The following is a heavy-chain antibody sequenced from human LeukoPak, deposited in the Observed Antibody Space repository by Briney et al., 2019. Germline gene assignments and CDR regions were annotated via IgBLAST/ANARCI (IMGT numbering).Heavy chain of an antibody. J-gene: IGHJ4*02. CDR3: AKEKRSIAVAGPDY. Sequence: GGSLRLSCATSGFTFDDHGMNWVRQAPGKGLEWVSAISGSGGSTYYADSVKGRFTISRDNSKNTLYLQMNSLRAEDTAVYYCAKEKRSIAVAGPDYWGQGTLVTVSS. CDR2: ISGSGGST. CDR1: GFTFDDHG. D-gene: IGHD6-19*01. V-gene: IGHV3-23*01.